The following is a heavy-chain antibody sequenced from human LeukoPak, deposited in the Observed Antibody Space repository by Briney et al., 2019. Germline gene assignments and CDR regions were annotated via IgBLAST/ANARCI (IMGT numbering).Heavy chain of an antibody. CDR2: INSDGSST. Sequence: GGSLRLSCAASGFTFSTYWMHWVRQVPGKGLVWVSRINSDGSSTFYVDSVKGRFTISRDNSKNTLYLQMNSLRAEDTAVYYCAKGVGIYYYYGMDVWGQGTTVTVSS. CDR3: AKGVGIYYYYGMDV. D-gene: IGHD2-15*01. CDR1: GFTFSTYW. V-gene: IGHV3-74*01. J-gene: IGHJ6*02.